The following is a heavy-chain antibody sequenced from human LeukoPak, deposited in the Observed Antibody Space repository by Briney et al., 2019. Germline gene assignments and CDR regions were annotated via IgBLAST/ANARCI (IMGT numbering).Heavy chain of an antibody. Sequence: SQTLSLTCAISGDSVSSNSAAWNWIRQSPSRGLEWLGRTYYRSKWYNDYAASVKSRVTINPDTTKNQFSLQLISVTPEDTAVYYCARDPAVTYGSGDYYYYMDVWGNGTRVTVSS. D-gene: IGHD3-10*01. J-gene: IGHJ6*03. CDR1: GDSVSSNSAA. CDR3: ARDPAVTYGSGDYYYYMDV. CDR2: TYYRSKWYN. V-gene: IGHV6-1*01.